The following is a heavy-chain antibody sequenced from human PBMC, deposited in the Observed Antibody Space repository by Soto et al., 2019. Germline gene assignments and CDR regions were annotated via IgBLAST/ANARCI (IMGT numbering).Heavy chain of an antibody. V-gene: IGHV4-34*01. CDR3: ARGPRYSRYYYYYYGMDV. CDR1: GGSFSGYY. J-gene: IGHJ6*02. CDR2: INHSGST. Sequence: SETLSLTCAVYGGSFSGYYWSWIRQPPGKGLEWIGEINHSGSTNYNPSLKSRVTISVDTSKNQFSLKLSSVTAADTAVYYCARGPRYSRYYYYYYGMDVWGQGTTVTAP. D-gene: IGHD6-13*01.